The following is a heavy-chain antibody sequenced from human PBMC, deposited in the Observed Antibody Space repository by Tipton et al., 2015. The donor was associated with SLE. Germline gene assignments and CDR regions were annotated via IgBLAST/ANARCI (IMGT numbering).Heavy chain of an antibody. Sequence: TLSLTCTVSGGSISSGSYYWSWIRQPAGKGLEWIGHIYTSGSTNYNPSLKSRVTISVDTSKNQFSLKLSSVTAADTAVYYCARGRAITILTALFFDYWGQGTLVTVSS. CDR1: GGSISSGSYY. CDR3: ARGRAITILTALFFDY. V-gene: IGHV4-61*09. CDR2: IYTSGST. D-gene: IGHD3-3*01. J-gene: IGHJ4*02.